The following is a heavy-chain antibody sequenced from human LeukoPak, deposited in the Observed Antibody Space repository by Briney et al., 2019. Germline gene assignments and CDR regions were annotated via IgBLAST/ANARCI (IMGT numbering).Heavy chain of an antibody. Sequence: PSETLSLTCAVYGGSFSGYYWSWIRQPPGKGLEWIGEINHSGSTNYNPSLKSRVTISVDMSKNQFSLKLSSVTAADTAVYYCARNNGRGYCSSTSCYYFDYWGQGTLVTVSS. D-gene: IGHD2-2*01. CDR2: INHSGST. J-gene: IGHJ4*02. CDR1: GGSFSGYY. V-gene: IGHV4-34*01. CDR3: ARNNGRGYCSSTSCYYFDY.